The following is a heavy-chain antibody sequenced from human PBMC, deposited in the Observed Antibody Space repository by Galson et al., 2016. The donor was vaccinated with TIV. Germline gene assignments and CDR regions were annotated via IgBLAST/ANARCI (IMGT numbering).Heavy chain of an antibody. D-gene: IGHD2-15*01. CDR2: VLPISATT. CDR1: GGTLNNYA. CDR3: ARDIPCGGSCYFFND. V-gene: IGHV1-69*05. J-gene: IGHJ4*02. Sequence: SVKVSCKASGGTLNNYAINWVHQAPGQGLEWMGGVLPISATTNYAQKFQGRVSITTDESTSTVHMELRSLRSEDTAVYFCARDIPCGGSCYFFNDWGQGTLVTVSS.